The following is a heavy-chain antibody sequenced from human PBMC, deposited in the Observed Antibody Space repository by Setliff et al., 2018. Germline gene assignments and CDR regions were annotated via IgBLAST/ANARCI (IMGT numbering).Heavy chain of an antibody. J-gene: IGHJ6*02. V-gene: IGHV4-61*02. CDR3: ARQQQLVIGSTAYYYYGMDV. CDR2: IYTSGST. CDR1: GGSISSGSYY. D-gene: IGHD6-13*01. Sequence: SETLSLTCTVSGGSISSGSYYWSWIRQPAGKGLEWIGRIYTSGSTNYNPSLKSRVTISVDTSKNQFSLKLSSVTAADTAVYYCARQQQLVIGSTAYYYYGMDVWGQGTTVTVSS.